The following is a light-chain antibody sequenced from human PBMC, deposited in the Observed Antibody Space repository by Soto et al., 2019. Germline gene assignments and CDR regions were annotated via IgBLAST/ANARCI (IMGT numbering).Light chain of an antibody. CDR3: CSYAVTVTLL. Sequence: QSALTQPASVSGSPGQSITISCTGSSSDIGGYDVVSWYQHHPGKAPKLIILEGSKRPSGVSHRFSASKSGNTASLTISGLQSEDEDLYCCCSYAVTVTLLFGGGTKLTVL. J-gene: IGLJ2*01. CDR2: EGS. V-gene: IGLV2-23*01. CDR1: SSDIGGYDV.